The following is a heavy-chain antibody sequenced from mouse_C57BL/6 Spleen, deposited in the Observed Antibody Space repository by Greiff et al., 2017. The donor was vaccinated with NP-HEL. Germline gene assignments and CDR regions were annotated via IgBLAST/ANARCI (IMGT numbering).Heavy chain of an antibody. V-gene: IGHV5-16*01. CDR3: ARGDYGDY. J-gene: IGHJ2*01. D-gene: IGHD2-4*01. Sequence: EVQLQESEGGLVQPGSSMKLSCTASGFTFSDYYMAWVRQVPEKGLEWVANINYDGSSTYYLDSLKSRFIISRDNAKNILYLQMSSLKSEDTATYYCARGDYGDYWGQGTTLTVSS. CDR1: GFTFSDYY. CDR2: INYDGSST.